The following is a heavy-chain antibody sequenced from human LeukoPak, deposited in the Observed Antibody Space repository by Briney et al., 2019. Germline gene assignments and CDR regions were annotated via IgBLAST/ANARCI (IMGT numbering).Heavy chain of an antibody. J-gene: IGHJ5*02. CDR2: INHSGST. CDR3: ARALKKGIGGFTFDP. CDR1: GGSFSGYY. D-gene: IGHD2-15*01. Sequence: SETLSLTCAVYGGSFSGYYWSWIRQPPGKGLEWIGEINHSGSTNYNPSLKSRVTISVDTSKNQFSLKLSSVTAADTAVYYCARALKKGIGGFTFDPWGQGTLVTVSS. V-gene: IGHV4-34*01.